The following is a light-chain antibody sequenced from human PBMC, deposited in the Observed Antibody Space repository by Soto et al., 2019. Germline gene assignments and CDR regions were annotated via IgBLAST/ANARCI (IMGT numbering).Light chain of an antibody. V-gene: IGLV1-40*01. CDR2: GNS. CDR1: SSNIGAGYD. Sequence: QSVLTQPPSVSGAPGQRVTISCTGSSSNIGAGYDVHWYQQLPGTAPKLLIYGNSNRPSGVPDRFSGSKSGTSASLAITGLQAEDEADYYCQYYDNSLSGWVFGGGTQLTVL. CDR3: QYYDNSLSGWV. J-gene: IGLJ3*02.